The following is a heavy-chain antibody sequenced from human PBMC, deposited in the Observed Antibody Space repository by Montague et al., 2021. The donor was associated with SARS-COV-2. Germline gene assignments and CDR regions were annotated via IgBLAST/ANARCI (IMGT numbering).Heavy chain of an antibody. J-gene: IGHJ6*02. Sequence: SETLSLTCAVYGGSFSGYYWNWIRQPPGKGLEWIGEINHSGSTNYNPSLKSRVTISVDTSKNQFSLKLSSVTAADTAVYYCARGPHSSSWHYYYYYGMDDWGQGTPVTVSS. CDR1: GGSFSGYY. D-gene: IGHD6-13*01. CDR3: ARGPHSSSWHYYYYYGMDD. V-gene: IGHV4-34*01. CDR2: INHSGST.